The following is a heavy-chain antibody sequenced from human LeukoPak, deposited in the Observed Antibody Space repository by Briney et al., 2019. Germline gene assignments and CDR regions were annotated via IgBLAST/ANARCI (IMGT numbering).Heavy chain of an antibody. Sequence: PSETLSLTCTVSGGSISSYYWSWIRQPPGKGLEWIGYIYYSGSTNYNPSLKSRVTISVDTSKNQFSLKLSSVTAAHTAVYYCASLPGGYWGQGTLVTVSS. CDR2: IYYSGST. CDR1: GGSISSYY. J-gene: IGHJ4*02. V-gene: IGHV4-59*08. CDR3: ASLPGGY. D-gene: IGHD4-23*01.